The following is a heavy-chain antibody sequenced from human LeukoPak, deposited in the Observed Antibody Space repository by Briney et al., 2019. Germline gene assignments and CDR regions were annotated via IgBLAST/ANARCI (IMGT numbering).Heavy chain of an antibody. V-gene: IGHV3-74*01. CDR1: GFTFSAYW. Sequence: PGGSLRLSCAASGFTFSAYWMNWVRQGPGKGLVWVARVDTDGSTVNYADSVKGRFTISRDNAKNTLYLQMNSLRAEDTAAYYCARVPIEGGFGELFAGYYYYGMDVWGQGTTVTVSS. J-gene: IGHJ6*02. CDR3: ARVPIEGGFGELFAGYYYYGMDV. D-gene: IGHD3-10*01. CDR2: VDTDGSTV.